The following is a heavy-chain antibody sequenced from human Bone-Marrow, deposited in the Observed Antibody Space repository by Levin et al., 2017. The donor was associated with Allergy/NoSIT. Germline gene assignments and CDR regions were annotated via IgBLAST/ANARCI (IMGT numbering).Heavy chain of an antibody. D-gene: IGHD6-13*01. Sequence: GESLKISCKASGYTFTGYYMHWVRQAPGQGLEWMGWINPNSGGTNYAQKFRGRVTMTRDTSISTAYMELSRLRSDDTAVYYCARVMGWHQLANPVFDYWGQGTLVTVSS. V-gene: IGHV1-2*02. J-gene: IGHJ4*02. CDR2: INPNSGGT. CDR1: GYTFTGYY. CDR3: ARVMGWHQLANPVFDY.